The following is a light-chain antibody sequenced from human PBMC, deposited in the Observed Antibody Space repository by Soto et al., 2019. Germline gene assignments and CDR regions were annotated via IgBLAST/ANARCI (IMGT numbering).Light chain of an antibody. CDR2: GAS. CDR1: QSVSSSY. V-gene: IGKV3-20*01. CDR3: QQGCT. Sequence: EIVLTQSPGTLSLSPRERATLSCRASQSVSSSYLAWYQQKPGQAPRLLIYGASRRATGIADRFSGSGSGTDFTLTSSRLEPEDFALYYCQQGCTFGQGTKLEIK. J-gene: IGKJ2*02.